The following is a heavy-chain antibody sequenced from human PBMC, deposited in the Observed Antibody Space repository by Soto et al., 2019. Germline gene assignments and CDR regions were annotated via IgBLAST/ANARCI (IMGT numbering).Heavy chain of an antibody. CDR2: IVPMFDTT. D-gene: IGHD5-12*01. V-gene: IGHV1-69*01. Sequence: HVQLVQSGTEVKKPGSSVKVSCKASGGAFGSYAINWVRQAPGQGLEWMGGIVPMFDTTNYAQRFQGRVTVTADESTSTVYLELTRLRSEDTGMYYCTRHRGYSSGYWGQDFWGQGTLVTVSS. CDR1: GGAFGSYA. J-gene: IGHJ4*02. CDR3: TRHRGYSSGYWGQDF.